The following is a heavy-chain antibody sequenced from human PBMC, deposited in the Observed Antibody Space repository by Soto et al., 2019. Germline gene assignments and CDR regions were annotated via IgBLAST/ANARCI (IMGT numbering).Heavy chain of an antibody. CDR3: ARDLQPIAVAGLPEINWFDP. CDR1: GYTFTGYY. CDR2: INPNSGGT. D-gene: IGHD6-19*01. V-gene: IGHV1-2*04. Sequence: GASVKVSCKASGYTFTGYYMHWVRQAPGQGLEWMGWINPNSGGTNYAQKFQGWVTMTRDTSISTAYMELSRLRSDDTAVYYCARDLQPIAVAGLPEINWFDPWGQGTLVTVSS. J-gene: IGHJ5*02.